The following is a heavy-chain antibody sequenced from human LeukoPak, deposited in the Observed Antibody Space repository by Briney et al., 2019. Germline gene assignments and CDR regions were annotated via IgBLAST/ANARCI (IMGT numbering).Heavy chain of an antibody. CDR2: INQDGSEK. CDR3: ANIGSLVVYARDYY. Sequence: PGGSLRLSCEASGFRFGGFWMNWVRQAPGKGPERVANINQDGSEKLYVDSVKGRFTISRDNSKNTLYLQMNSLRAEDTAVYYCANIGSLVVYARDYYWGQGTLVTVSS. CDR1: GFRFGGFW. J-gene: IGHJ4*02. D-gene: IGHD2-8*02. V-gene: IGHV3-7*03.